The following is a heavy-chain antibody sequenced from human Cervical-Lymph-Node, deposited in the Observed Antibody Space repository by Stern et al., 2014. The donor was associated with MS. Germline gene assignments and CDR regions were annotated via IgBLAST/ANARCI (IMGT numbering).Heavy chain of an antibody. D-gene: IGHD1-1*01. CDR2: IIPVFGAA. CDR1: GGTFSSQA. CDR3: ARDEIGQTTTHYYYYGMDV. Sequence: LEESWAEVKKPGSSVKVSCKASGGTFSSQAISWVRQAPGQGLEWLGGIIPVFGAAHYAQKFQGRVTITADESTSTAYMELRSLRSEDTAVYYCARDEIGQTTTHYYYYGMDVWGQGTTVTVSS. J-gene: IGHJ6*02. V-gene: IGHV1-69*01.